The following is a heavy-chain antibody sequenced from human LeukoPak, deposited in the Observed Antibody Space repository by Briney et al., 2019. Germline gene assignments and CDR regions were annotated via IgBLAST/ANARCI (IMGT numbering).Heavy chain of an antibody. CDR3: ARGERYSSSWYHYYYYYYMDV. D-gene: IGHD6-13*01. Sequence: ASVKVSCKASGYTFTSYDINWVRQATGHGLEWMGWMNPNSGNTGYAQKFQGRVTITRNTSIITAYMELSSLRSEDTAVYYCARGERYSSSWYHYYYYYYMDVWGKGTTVTVSS. CDR1: GYTFTSYD. CDR2: MNPNSGNT. V-gene: IGHV1-8*03. J-gene: IGHJ6*03.